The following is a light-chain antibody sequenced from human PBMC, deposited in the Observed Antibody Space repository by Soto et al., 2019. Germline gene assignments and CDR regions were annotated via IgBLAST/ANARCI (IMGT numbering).Light chain of an antibody. Sequence: YVLTQPPSVSVAPGQTARITCGGNNIGSKSVQWYQQRPGQAPVLVVYEDSDRPSGIPERFSGSNSGNTAALTISRVEAGDEADYYCQVWDSTDDHVVFGGGTKLTVL. V-gene: IGLV3-21*02. CDR3: QVWDSTDDHVV. CDR1: NIGSKS. CDR2: EDS. J-gene: IGLJ2*01.